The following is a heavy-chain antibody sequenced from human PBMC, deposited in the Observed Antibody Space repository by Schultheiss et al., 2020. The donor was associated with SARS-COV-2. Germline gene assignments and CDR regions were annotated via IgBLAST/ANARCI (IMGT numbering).Heavy chain of an antibody. D-gene: IGHD1-1*01. CDR3: AKDRELEPYYYYGMDV. J-gene: IGHJ6*02. Sequence: GGSLRLSCEASGFSFASYGMSWVRQAPGKGLEWVSAISGSGGSTYYADSVKGRFTISRDNSKNTLYLQMNSLRAEDTAVYYCAKDRELEPYYYYGMDVWGQGTTVTVSS. V-gene: IGHV3-23*01. CDR2: ISGSGGST. CDR1: GFSFASYG.